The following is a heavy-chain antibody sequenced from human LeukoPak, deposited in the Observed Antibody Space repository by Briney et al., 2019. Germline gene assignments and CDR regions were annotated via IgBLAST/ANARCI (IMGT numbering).Heavy chain of an antibody. CDR1: GFTFSSYG. CDR3: ARPYCDSYNCYVDY. V-gene: IGHV3-30*02. Sequence: PGGSLRLSCAASGFTFSSYGMHWVRQAPGKGLDWVAFIRYDGHNKYYADSVKGRFTISRDNSKNTLYLQMNSLRVEDTAVYYCARPYCDSYNCYVDYWGQGILVTVSS. D-gene: IGHD2/OR15-2a*01. CDR2: IRYDGHNK. J-gene: IGHJ4*02.